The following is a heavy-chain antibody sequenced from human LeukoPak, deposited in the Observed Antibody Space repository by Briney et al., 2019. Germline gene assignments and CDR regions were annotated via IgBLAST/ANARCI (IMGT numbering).Heavy chain of an antibody. Sequence: PSETLSLTCTVSGGSISSSSYYWGWIRQPPGKGLEWIGSIYYSGSTYYNPSLKSRVTISVDTSKNQFSLKLSSVTAADTAVYYCARAWSSGLDYWGQGTLVTVSS. D-gene: IGHD3-22*01. CDR1: GGSISSSSYY. V-gene: IGHV4-39*07. J-gene: IGHJ4*02. CDR3: ARAWSSGLDY. CDR2: IYYSGST.